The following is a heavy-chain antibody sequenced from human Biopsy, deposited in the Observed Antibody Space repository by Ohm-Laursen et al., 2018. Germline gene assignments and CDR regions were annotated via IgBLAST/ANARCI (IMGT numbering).Heavy chain of an antibody. CDR2: IFKDGNT. D-gene: IGHD6-19*01. CDR1: GYSISSDYR. J-gene: IGHJ4*02. CDR3: ARVGSGWAPFDK. Sequence: TLSLTCAVSGYSISSDYRWGWIRRAPGKTLEWLGNIFKDGNTHYNPSLRSRLIISIDTSKNQFSLMMTSVSGADTAVYFCARVGSGWAPFDKWGPGTLVTVSS. V-gene: IGHV4-38-2*01.